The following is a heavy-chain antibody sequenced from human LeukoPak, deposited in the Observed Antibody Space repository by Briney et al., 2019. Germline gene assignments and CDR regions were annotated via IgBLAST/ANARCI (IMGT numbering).Heavy chain of an antibody. V-gene: IGHV1-8*01. CDR1: GYTFTSYD. CDR2: MNPNSGNT. D-gene: IGHD6-13*01. J-gene: IGHJ4*02. CDR3: VLGYSSSWYYFDF. Sequence: ASVKVSCKAFGYTFTSYDINWVRQATGQGLEWMGWMNPNSGNTGYAQKFQGRVTMTRNTTISTAYMKLSSLRSEDTAVYYCVLGYSSSWYYFDFWGQGAMVTVSS.